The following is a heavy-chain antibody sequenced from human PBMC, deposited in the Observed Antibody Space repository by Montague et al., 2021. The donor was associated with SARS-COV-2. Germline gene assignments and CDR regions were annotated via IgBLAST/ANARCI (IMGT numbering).Heavy chain of an antibody. CDR3: ERVRYYGSGSSLGMDA. CDR1: GGSFSGYY. Sequence: SETLSLTCAVYGGSFSGYYWSWILQPPGKGLEWIGEINHSGSTNYNPSLKSRVTISVDTSKNQFSLQLCSVTAADTAVYYCERVRYYGSGSSLGMDAWGQGTMVTVSS. D-gene: IGHD3-10*01. V-gene: IGHV4-34*01. J-gene: IGHJ6*02. CDR2: INHSGST.